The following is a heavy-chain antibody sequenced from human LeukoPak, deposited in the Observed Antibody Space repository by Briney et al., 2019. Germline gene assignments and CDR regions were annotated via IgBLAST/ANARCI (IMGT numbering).Heavy chain of an antibody. CDR2: VTWESANI. D-gene: IGHD5-18*01. CDR3: VKDDTKYTYGNPFDS. V-gene: IGHV3-9*01. CDR1: GFTFDDYA. Sequence: PGGSLRLSCAASGFTFDDYAMHWVRRAPGKGLEWVSGVTWESANIGYADSVKGRFTVSRDNAKNSLYLQMTSLRAEDTAIYYRVKDDTKYTYGNPFDSWGQGTLVTVSS. J-gene: IGHJ4*02.